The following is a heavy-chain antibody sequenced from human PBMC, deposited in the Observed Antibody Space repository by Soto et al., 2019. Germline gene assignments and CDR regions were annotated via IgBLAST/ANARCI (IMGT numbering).Heavy chain of an antibody. CDR1: GYTFTSYD. CDR2: MNPNSGNT. V-gene: IGHV1-8*01. J-gene: IGHJ6*03. CDR3: ARDSSSSSWFYYYYMDV. Sequence: QVQLVQSGAEVKKPGASVKVSCKASGYTFTSYDINWVRQATGQGLEWMGWMNPNSGNTGYAQKFQGRVTMTRNTSISTAYMELSSLRSEDTAVYYCARDSSSSSWFYYYYMDVWGKGTTVTVSS. D-gene: IGHD6-6*01.